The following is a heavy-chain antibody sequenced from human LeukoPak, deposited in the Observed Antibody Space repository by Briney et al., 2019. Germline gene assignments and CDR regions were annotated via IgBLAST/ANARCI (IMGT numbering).Heavy chain of an antibody. J-gene: IGHJ2*01. CDR2: IYYSGST. Sequence: SETLSLTCTVSGGSISSYYWSWIRQPPGKGLEWIGYIYYSGSTNYNPSLKSRVTISVDTSKNQFSLKLSSVTAADTAVYYCATGTNQSGYSNWYFDLWGRGTLVTVSS. CDR1: GGSISSYY. CDR3: ATGTNQSGYSNWYFDL. V-gene: IGHV4-59*08. D-gene: IGHD3-3*01.